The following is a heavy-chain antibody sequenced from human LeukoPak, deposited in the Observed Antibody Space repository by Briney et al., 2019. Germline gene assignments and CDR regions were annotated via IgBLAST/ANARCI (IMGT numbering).Heavy chain of an antibody. Sequence: GESLKISCKGSGYSFTSYWIGWVRQMPGKGLEWMGIIYPGTSDTRYNPTFQGPVTIYADKSIRTAYLQWSSLKALDTAMYYCARHPPTFRGDAFDIWGQGTMVTVSS. V-gene: IGHV5-51*01. CDR2: IYPGTSDT. CDR1: GYSFTSYW. J-gene: IGHJ3*02. CDR3: ARHPPTFRGDAFDI. D-gene: IGHD3-10*01.